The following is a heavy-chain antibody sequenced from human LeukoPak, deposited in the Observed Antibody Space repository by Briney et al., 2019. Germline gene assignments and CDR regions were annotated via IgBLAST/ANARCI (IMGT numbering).Heavy chain of an antibody. V-gene: IGHV3-48*02. Sequence: PGGSLRLSCAASGFTFSSYSMNWVRQAPGKGLEWVSYISSSSSTIYYADSVKGRFTISRDNAKNSLYLQMNSLRDEDTAVYYCARGEYCSGGSCYFRYFQHWGQGTLVTVSS. J-gene: IGHJ1*01. D-gene: IGHD2-15*01. CDR3: ARGEYCSGGSCYFRYFQH. CDR2: ISSSSSTI. CDR1: GFTFSSYS.